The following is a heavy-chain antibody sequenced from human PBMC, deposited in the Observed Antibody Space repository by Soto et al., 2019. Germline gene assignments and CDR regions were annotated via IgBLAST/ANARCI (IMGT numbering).Heavy chain of an antibody. Sequence: GPEKVSCKASANTVFGYYLHWVRQAPGQGLEWMAWISPYSGATYSAQKFQRRLTFTGDTSTRSVYMEISRLTSHATAFYYSAWTGPTPIFNHWGQGALVTVSS. CDR2: ISPYSGAT. CDR3: AWTGPTPIFNH. D-gene: IGHD3-3*01. V-gene: IGHV1-2*02. CDR1: ANTVFGYY. J-gene: IGHJ4*02.